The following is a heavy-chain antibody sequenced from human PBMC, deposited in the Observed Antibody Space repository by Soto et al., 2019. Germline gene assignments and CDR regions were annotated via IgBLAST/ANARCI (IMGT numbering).Heavy chain of an antibody. CDR2: IYYSGST. CDR3: ARDCDYYDSSGYEP. D-gene: IGHD3-22*01. Sequence: SVTLSLTCTVSGGSVSSGSYCLRWIRQPPGKGLEWIGYIYYSGSTNYNPSLKSRVTISVDTSKNQFSLKLSSVTAADTAVYYCARDCDYYDSSGYEPWGQGTLVTVSS. J-gene: IGHJ5*02. V-gene: IGHV4-61*01. CDR1: GGSVSSGSYC.